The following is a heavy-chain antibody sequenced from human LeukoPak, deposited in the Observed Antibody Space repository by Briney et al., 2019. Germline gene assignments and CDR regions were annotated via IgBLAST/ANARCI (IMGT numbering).Heavy chain of an antibody. CDR1: GYTFTSYD. V-gene: IGHV1-8*01. CDR3: ARDHYGDYPGYYYYGMDV. J-gene: IGHJ6*02. Sequence: GASVKVSCKASGYTFTSYDINWVRQATGQGLEWMGWMNPNSGNTGYAQKLQGRVTMTTDTSASTAYMELNSLRSDDTAVYYCARDHYGDYPGYYYYGMDVWGQGTTVTVSS. CDR2: MNPNSGNT. D-gene: IGHD4-17*01.